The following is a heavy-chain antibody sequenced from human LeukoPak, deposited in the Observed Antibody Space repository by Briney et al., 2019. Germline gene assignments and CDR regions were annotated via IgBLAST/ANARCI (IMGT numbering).Heavy chain of an antibody. D-gene: IGHD6-19*01. J-gene: IGHJ4*02. V-gene: IGHV3-23*01. Sequence: GGSLRLSCAASGLTFSNYAMTWVRQAPGKGLEWVSGVSAGVGSTYYADSVRGRFTISRGNSKNTMYLQMNSLRDEDTAVYYCATRSGPYYDYWGQGTLVTVSS. CDR1: GLTFSNYA. CDR3: ATRSGPYYDY. CDR2: VSAGVGST.